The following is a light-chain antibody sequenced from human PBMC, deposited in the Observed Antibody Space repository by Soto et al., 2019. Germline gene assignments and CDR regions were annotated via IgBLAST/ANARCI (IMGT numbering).Light chain of an antibody. CDR3: QQSDNSPWT. Sequence: EIVLTQSPGTLSLSPGERATLSCRASQSVSSSFLAWYQPKPGQAPRLLIYGASSRATGIPDRFSGSGSGTDFTLTISGLEPEDFAVYYCQQSDNSPWTGGQGTVIEIK. CDR1: QSVSSSF. CDR2: GAS. J-gene: IGKJ1*01. V-gene: IGKV3-20*01.